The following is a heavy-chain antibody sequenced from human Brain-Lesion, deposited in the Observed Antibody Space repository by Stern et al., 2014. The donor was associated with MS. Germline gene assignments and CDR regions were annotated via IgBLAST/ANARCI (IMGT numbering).Heavy chain of an antibody. CDR2: IRSKVYGGAA. CDR1: GFSFGDYA. V-gene: IGHV3-49*03. J-gene: IGHJ4*02. D-gene: IGHD4-17*01. CDR3: TRDRLDYGYSYFDY. Sequence: VQLVESGGGLIEPGRSLRLSCTASGFSFGDYAINWIRQAPGKGLEWVGFIRSKVYGGAAEYAASMKGRFTISRDDSKSIAYLQVNGLKTEDTSVYYCTRDRLDYGYSYFDYWGQGTLVTVSS.